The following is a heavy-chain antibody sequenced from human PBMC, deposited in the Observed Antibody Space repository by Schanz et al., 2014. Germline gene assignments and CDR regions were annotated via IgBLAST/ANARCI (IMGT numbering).Heavy chain of an antibody. Sequence: QVHLQQWGAGLLQPSETLSLTCGVGGVSFSFYYWSWVRQPPGKGLEWIGEVHPSGTTNYNPSLSKRVTRSVDASKNQSSLKLTSVTAADTAVYYCARGQDHAKTGDLWGRGTLVTISS. J-gene: IGHJ5*02. CDR1: GVSFSFYY. CDR3: ARGQDHAKTGDL. D-gene: IGHD2-2*01. V-gene: IGHV4-34*02. CDR2: VHPSGTT.